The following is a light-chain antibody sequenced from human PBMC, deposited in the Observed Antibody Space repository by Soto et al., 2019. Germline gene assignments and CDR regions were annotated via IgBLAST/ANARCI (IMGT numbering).Light chain of an antibody. Sequence: QSALTQPASVSGSPGQSITISCTGTSSDIGGYRYVSWYQQHPGKAPKLMISEISNRPSGVPNRFSGSKSGSTASLTISGLQAEDEADYYCSSYSSSSTYVIFGGGTKLTVL. CDR3: SSYSSSSTYVI. V-gene: IGLV2-14*01. CDR1: SSDIGGYRY. J-gene: IGLJ2*01. CDR2: EIS.